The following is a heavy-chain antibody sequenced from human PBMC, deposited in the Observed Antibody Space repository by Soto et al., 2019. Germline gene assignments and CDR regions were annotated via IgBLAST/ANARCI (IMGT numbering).Heavy chain of an antibody. Sequence: EVQLLQSGGGLVQPGGSLRLSCAASGFTFSTYAMNWVRQAPGKGLEWVSGISGSGGRTLYANSVKGRSTISRENSKDTLNLQMNSLRDEDTAVYYCAREGSVNTYWYLDLWGRGTLATVSS. CDR2: ISGSGGRT. D-gene: IGHD4-17*01. V-gene: IGHV3-23*01. CDR1: GFTFSTYA. CDR3: AREGSVNTYWYLDL. J-gene: IGHJ2*01.